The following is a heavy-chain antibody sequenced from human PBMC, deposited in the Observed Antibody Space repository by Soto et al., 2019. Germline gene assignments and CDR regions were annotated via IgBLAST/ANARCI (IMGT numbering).Heavy chain of an antibody. CDR2: IYYSGST. D-gene: IGHD3-10*01. CDR3: ARDRLFIGNGSGSRNYGMDV. CDR1: GGSISSGGYY. V-gene: IGHV4-31*03. J-gene: IGHJ6*02. Sequence: QVQLQESGPGLVKPSQTLSLTCTVSGGSISSGGYYWSWIRQHPGKGLEWIGYIYYSGSTYYNPTLTSRVTISVDTSKNQFSLKLSSVTAADTAVYYCARDRLFIGNGSGSRNYGMDVWGQGTTVTVSS.